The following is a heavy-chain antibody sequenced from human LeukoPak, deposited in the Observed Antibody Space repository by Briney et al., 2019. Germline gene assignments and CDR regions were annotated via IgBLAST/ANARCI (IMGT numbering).Heavy chain of an antibody. CDR2: IKQDATAK. D-gene: IGHD3-16*01. Sequence: GGSLRLSCAASGFTFSGWMSWLRQAPGKGLEWVANIKQDATAKNYVDSVKGRFTISRDNAKNSLYLDMNSLRAEDTAVYYCARLVWGTDRYFDLWGQGTLVTVSS. J-gene: IGHJ4*02. CDR3: ARLVWGTDRYFDL. V-gene: IGHV3-7*01. CDR1: GFTFSGW.